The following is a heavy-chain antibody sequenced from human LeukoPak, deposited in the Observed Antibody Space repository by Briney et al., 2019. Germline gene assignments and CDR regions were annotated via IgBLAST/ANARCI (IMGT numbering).Heavy chain of an antibody. CDR3: ARDKDYIWGSSPKFDY. CDR2: ISAYNGNT. V-gene: IGHV1-18*01. D-gene: IGHD3-16*01. Sequence: GASVKVSCKVSGYTLTELSMHWVRQAPGQGLEWMGWISAYNGNTNYAQKLQGRVTMTTDTSTSTAYMELRSLRSDDTAVYYCARDKDYIWGSSPKFDYWGQGTLVTVSS. J-gene: IGHJ4*02. CDR1: GYTLTELS.